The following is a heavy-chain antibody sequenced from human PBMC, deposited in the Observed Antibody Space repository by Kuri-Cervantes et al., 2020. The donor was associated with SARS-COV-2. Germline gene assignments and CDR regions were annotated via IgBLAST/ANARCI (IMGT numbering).Heavy chain of an antibody. V-gene: IGHV3-23*01. CDR2: ISGSGGST. CDR1: GFTFSSYA. D-gene: IGHD3-9*01. Sequence: GESLKISCAASGFTFSSYAMSWVRQAPGKGLEWVSAISGSGGSTYYADSVKGRFTISRDNSKNTLYLQMNSLRAEDTAVYYCAKDLERYFDWLRGDAFDIWGQGTMVTVSS. J-gene: IGHJ3*02. CDR3: AKDLERYFDWLRGDAFDI.